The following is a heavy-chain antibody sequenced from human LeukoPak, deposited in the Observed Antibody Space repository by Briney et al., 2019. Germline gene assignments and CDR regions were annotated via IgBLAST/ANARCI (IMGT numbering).Heavy chain of an antibody. CDR2: ISSSRSHI. CDR3: AIVGATCASDCYPSAYHMDV. V-gene: IGHV3-21*01. Sequence: GGSLRLSCAASGFTFSTYTMNWVRQAPGKGLEWVSSISSSRSHIYHADSVKGRFTISRDNAKNSLYLQMNSLRAEDTAVYYCAIVGATCASDCYPSAYHMDVWGKGTTVTVSS. CDR1: GFTFSTYT. J-gene: IGHJ6*03. D-gene: IGHD2-21*02.